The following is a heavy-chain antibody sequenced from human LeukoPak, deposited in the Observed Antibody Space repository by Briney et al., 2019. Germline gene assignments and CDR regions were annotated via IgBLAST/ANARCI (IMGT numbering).Heavy chain of an antibody. Sequence: PGGSLRLSCAASGFTFSSYWMSWIRQPPGKGLEWIGEINHSGSTNYNPSLKSRVTISVDTSKNQFSLKLSSVTAADTAVYYCASPRPSMVRGVTVPRTLDYWGQGTLVTVSS. V-gene: IGHV4-34*01. CDR3: ASPRPSMVRGVTVPRTLDY. CDR2: INHSGST. D-gene: IGHD3-10*01. J-gene: IGHJ4*02. CDR1: GFTFSSYW.